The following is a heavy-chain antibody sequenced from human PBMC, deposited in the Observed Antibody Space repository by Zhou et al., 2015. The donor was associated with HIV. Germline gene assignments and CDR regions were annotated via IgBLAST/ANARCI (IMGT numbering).Heavy chain of an antibody. CDR2: IIPIFGTA. Sequence: QVQLVQSGAEVKKPGSSVKVSCKASGGTFSSYAISWVRQAPGQGLEWMGGIIPIFGTANYAQKFQGRVTITADESTSTAYMELSSLRSEDTAVYYCARGVPGIAVAGTVAWFDPWGQGTLVTVSS. V-gene: IGHV1-69*01. CDR1: GGTFSSYA. CDR3: ARGVPGIAVAGTVAWFDP. J-gene: IGHJ5*02. D-gene: IGHD6-19*01.